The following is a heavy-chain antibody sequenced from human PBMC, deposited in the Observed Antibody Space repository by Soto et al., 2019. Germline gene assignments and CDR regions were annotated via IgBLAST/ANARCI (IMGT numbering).Heavy chain of an antibody. Sequence: PGGSLRLSCAASGFTFSSYEMNWVRQAPGKGLEWVSYISSSGSTIYYADSVKGRFTISRDNAKNSLYLQMNSLRAEDTAVYYCASSSGWYHGDYYHGMDVWGQGTTVTVSS. J-gene: IGHJ6*02. V-gene: IGHV3-48*03. CDR1: GFTFSSYE. CDR3: ASSSGWYHGDYYHGMDV. CDR2: ISSSGSTI. D-gene: IGHD6-19*01.